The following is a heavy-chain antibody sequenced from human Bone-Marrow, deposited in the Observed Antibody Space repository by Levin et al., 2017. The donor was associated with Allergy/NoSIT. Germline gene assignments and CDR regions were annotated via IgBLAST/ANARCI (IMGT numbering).Heavy chain of an antibody. CDR3: ARLVDWFDP. CDR2: IYYSGST. V-gene: IGHV4-59*01. Sequence: SETLSLTCTVSGGSISSYYWSWIRQPPGKGLEWIGYIYYSGSTNYNPSLKSRVTISVDTSKNQFSLKLSSVTAADTAVYYCARLVDWFDPWGQGTLVTVSS. J-gene: IGHJ5*02. CDR1: GGSISSYY. D-gene: IGHD3-10*01.